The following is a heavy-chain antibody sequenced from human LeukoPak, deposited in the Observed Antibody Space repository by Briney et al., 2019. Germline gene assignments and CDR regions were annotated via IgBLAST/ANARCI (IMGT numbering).Heavy chain of an antibody. D-gene: IGHD6-13*01. Sequence: SETLSLTCTVSGGSISSGDYYWSWIRQPSGKGLEWIGYIYYSGSTYYNPSLKSRVTISVDTSKNQFSLKLSSVTAADTAVYYCARALVAAAGTYFDYWGQGTLVTVSS. V-gene: IGHV4-30-4*08. CDR2: IYYSGST. CDR3: ARALVAAAGTYFDY. J-gene: IGHJ4*02. CDR1: GGSISSGDYY.